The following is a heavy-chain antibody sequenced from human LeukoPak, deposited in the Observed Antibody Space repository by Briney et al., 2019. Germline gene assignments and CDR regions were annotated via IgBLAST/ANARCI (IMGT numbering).Heavy chain of an antibody. CDR1: GFTFNTYS. V-gene: IGHV3-21*01. CDR2: IRTASYNI. Sequence: GGSLRLSCAASGFTFNTYSMNWVRQAPGKGLEWVSCIRTASYNIFYADSVKGRFTMSRDNAKNSLYLQMNSLRAEDTALYYCARDVDYFDIWGQGSPVTVSS. J-gene: IGHJ4*02. CDR3: ARDVDYFDI.